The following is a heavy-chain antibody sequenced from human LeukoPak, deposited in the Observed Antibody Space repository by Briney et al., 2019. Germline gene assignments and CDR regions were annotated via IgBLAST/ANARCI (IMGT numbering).Heavy chain of an antibody. CDR3: ARWYSSSGYLDY. CDR2: IYHSGSA. V-gene: IGHV4-59*12. Sequence: PSETLSLTCNVSGGSISSYYWSWIRQPPGKGLEWIGYIYHSGSANYNPSLKSRVTISVDTSKNQFSLKVSSVTAADTALYYCARWYSSSGYLDYWGQGTLVTVSS. CDR1: GGSISSYY. J-gene: IGHJ4*02. D-gene: IGHD6-6*01.